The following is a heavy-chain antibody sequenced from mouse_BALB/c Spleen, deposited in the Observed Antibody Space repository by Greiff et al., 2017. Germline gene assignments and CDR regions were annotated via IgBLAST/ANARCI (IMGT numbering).Heavy chain of an antibody. D-gene: IGHD1-2*01. V-gene: IGHV14-4*02. CDR1: GFNIKDYY. J-gene: IGHJ1*01. Sequence: VQLQQSGAELVRSEASVKLSCTASGFNIKDYYMHWVKQRPEQGLEWIGWIDPENGDTEYAPKFQGKATMTADTSSNTAYLQLSSLTSEDTAVYYCNAHYYGSYWYFDVWGAGTTVTVSS. CDR2: IDPENGDT. CDR3: NAHYYGSYWYFDV.